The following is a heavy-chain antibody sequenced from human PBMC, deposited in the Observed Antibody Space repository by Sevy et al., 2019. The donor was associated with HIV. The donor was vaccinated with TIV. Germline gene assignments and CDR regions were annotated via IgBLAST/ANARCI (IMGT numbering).Heavy chain of an antibody. Sequence: GESLKISCAASGFTFSSYAMSWVRQAPGKGLEWVSAISGSGGSTYYADSVKGRFTISRDNSKNTLYLQMNSLRAEDTAVYYCAKDPDYGDYSSFDYWGQGTLVTVSS. J-gene: IGHJ4*02. D-gene: IGHD4-17*01. CDR1: GFTFSSYA. V-gene: IGHV3-23*01. CDR2: ISGSGGST. CDR3: AKDPDYGDYSSFDY.